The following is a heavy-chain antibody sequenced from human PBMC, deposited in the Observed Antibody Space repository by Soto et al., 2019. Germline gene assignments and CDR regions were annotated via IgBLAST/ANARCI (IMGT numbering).Heavy chain of an antibody. J-gene: IGHJ4*02. CDR3: ARDLPNYDSSGYTDY. V-gene: IGHV1-18*01. CDR1: GDTFTSYG. CDR2: ISAYNGNT. D-gene: IGHD3-22*01. Sequence: ASVKVSCKACGDTFTSYGISWVRQAPGQGLEWMGWISAYNGNTNYAQKLQGRVTMTTDTSTSTAYMELRSLRSDDTAVYYCARDLPNYDSSGYTDYWGQGTLVTVSS.